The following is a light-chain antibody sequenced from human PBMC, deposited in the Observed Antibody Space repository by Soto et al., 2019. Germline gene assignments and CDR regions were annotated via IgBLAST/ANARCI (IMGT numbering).Light chain of an antibody. V-gene: IGKV3-20*01. J-gene: IGKJ1*01. CDR1: QSVSSIY. CDR2: GAS. CDR3: QQYGSSSWT. Sequence: EIVLTQSPGTLSLSPGERATLSCRASQSVSSIYLAWYQHKPGQAPRLLICGASSRATGIPDRFSGSGSGTDFALTISRLEPEDFAVYYFQQYGSSSWTVGRGITVEVK.